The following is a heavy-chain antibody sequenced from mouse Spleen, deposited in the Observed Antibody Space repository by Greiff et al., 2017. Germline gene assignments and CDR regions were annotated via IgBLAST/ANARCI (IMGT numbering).Heavy chain of an antibody. CDR3: ASIYYYGSSYGRDFDY. CDR2: ISSGGSYT. J-gene: IGHJ2*01. Sequence: EVKVVESGGGLVKPGGSLKLSCAASGFTFSSYAMSWVRKTPEKRLEWVATISSGGSYTYYQDSVKGRFTISRDNAKNTLYLQMSSLRSEGAAMYYCASIYYYGSSYGRDFDYWGQGTTLTVSS. D-gene: IGHD1-1*01. V-gene: IGHV5-9-1*01. CDR1: GFTFSSYA.